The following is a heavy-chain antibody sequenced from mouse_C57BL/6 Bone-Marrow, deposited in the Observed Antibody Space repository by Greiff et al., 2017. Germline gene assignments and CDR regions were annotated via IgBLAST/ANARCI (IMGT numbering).Heavy chain of an antibody. D-gene: IGHD1-1*01. CDR3: ASDYYGSSYVPCAY. CDR1: GYAFSSSW. J-gene: IGHJ3*01. Sequence: QVQLQQSGPELVKPGASVKISCKASGYAFSSSWLNWVKQRPGKGLEWIGRIYPGDGDTNYNGKFKGKATLTADKSSSTAYMQLSSLTSEDSAVYFCASDYYGSSYVPCAYWGQGTLVTVSA. CDR2: IYPGDGDT. V-gene: IGHV1-82*01.